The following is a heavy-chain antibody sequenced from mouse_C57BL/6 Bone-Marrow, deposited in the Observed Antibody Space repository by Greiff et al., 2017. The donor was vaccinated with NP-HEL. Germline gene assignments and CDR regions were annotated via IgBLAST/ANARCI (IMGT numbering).Heavy chain of an antibody. CDR1: GYTFTSYW. Sequence: VQLQQSGTVLARPGASVKMSCKTSGYTFTSYWMHWVKQRPGQGLEWIGAIYPGNSDTSYNQKFKGKATLTAVTSASTAYMELSSLTNEDSAVFYDTRAYYDSGYSDVWGTGPTVTVSS. D-gene: IGHD1-1*01. V-gene: IGHV1-5*01. CDR2: IYPGNSDT. J-gene: IGHJ1*03. CDR3: TRAYYDSGYSDV.